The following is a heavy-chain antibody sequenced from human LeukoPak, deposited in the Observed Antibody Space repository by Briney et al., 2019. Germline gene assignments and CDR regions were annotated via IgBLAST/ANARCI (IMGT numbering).Heavy chain of an antibody. CDR3: ARDGRATVIAEFDY. D-gene: IGHD4-17*01. J-gene: IGHJ4*02. V-gene: IGHV1-46*01. CDR2: INPSGGST. Sequence: ASVKVFCEVSGYISTSYGISWVRQAPGQGCEWRGIINPSGGSTSYAQKFQGRVTMTRDMSTSTVYMELSSLRSEDTAVYYCARDGRATVIAEFDYWGQGTLVTVPS. CDR1: GYISTSYG.